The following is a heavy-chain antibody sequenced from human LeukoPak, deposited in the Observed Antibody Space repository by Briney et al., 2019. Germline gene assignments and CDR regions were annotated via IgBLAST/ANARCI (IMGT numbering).Heavy chain of an antibody. V-gene: IGHV4-4*09. CDR2: IHTTGTT. CDR3: VRHISTNTGYFDS. CDR1: TGSINNHY. J-gene: IGHJ4*02. Sequence: SETLSLTCTVSTGSINNHYWNWIRQPPGGGLEWIGYIHTTGTTNYNPSLESRVTISVDTSSDQFSLKLSSVTAADTALYYCVRHISTNTGYFDSCGQGTLVSVSS. D-gene: IGHD5-24*01.